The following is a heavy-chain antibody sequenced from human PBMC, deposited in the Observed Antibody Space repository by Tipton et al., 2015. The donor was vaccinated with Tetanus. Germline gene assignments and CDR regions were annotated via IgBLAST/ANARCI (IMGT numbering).Heavy chain of an antibody. J-gene: IGHJ4*03. Sequence: QSGAEVKKPGESLKISCKGSGYSFTSYWIGWVRQKPGNGLEWMGIVYPDDSDTKYSPSFQGQVTISADKSITTAYLQWRSLKASDTAIYYCARHSIASSTYEFWGQGTLVTVSS. D-gene: IGHD6-13*01. CDR2: VYPDDSDT. V-gene: IGHV5-51*01. CDR3: ARHSIASSTYEF. CDR1: GYSFTSYW.